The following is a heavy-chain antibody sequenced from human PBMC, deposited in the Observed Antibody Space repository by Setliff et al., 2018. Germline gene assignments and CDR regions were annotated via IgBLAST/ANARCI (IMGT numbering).Heavy chain of an antibody. J-gene: IGHJ3*02. CDR3: SRRGDINGYYYHEDAFDI. CDR2: INHSGST. Sequence: SETLSLTCAVYGGSFSGYYWSWMRQPPGKGLEWIGEINHSGSTNYNPSLKSRVTTSVDTSKNQFSLNLTSVTAADTAVYYCSRRGDINGYYYHEDAFDIWGQGTMVTVSS. V-gene: IGHV4-34*01. CDR1: GGSFSGYY. D-gene: IGHD3-22*01.